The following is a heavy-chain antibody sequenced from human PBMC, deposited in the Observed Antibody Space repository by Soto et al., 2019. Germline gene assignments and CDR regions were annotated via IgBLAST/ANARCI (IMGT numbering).Heavy chain of an antibody. V-gene: IGHV3-7*01. CDR2: INQDGSEK. CDR1: GCTFSTYC. CDR3: SRSLDS. J-gene: IGHJ4*02. Sequence: GGSRRLPWAAAGCTFSTYCMGWVRQTPGKGLEWVANINQDGSEKNYVDSVKGRSTIYRDNAKNSLYLQMSSLTAEDSALYYCSRSLDSWGQGTLVTVSS.